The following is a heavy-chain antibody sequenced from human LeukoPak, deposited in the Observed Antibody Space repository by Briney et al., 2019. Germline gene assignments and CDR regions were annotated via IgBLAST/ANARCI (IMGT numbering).Heavy chain of an antibody. Sequence: ASVQVSCKASGYTFTSYYIHWVRQAPGQGLEWMGIINPSGGSTSYAQKFQGRVTMTRDTCTRTVYMELSSLRSEDTAVYYCARDRPPNYFVDWGQGALVTVSS. CDR3: ARDRPPNYFVD. CDR1: GYTFTSYY. J-gene: IGHJ4*02. CDR2: INPSGGST. V-gene: IGHV1-46*01.